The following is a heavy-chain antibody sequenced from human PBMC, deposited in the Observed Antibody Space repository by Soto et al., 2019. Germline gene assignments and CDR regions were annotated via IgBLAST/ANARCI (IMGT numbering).Heavy chain of an antibody. Sequence: ASVKVSCKASGYTFTSYDINWVRQATGQGLEWMGWMNPNSGNTGYAQKFQGRVTMTRNTSISTAYMELSSLRSEDTAVYYCATVGYCSGGSCYSRADYYYYMDVPGKGTTVTLPS. CDR1: GYTFTSYD. CDR2: MNPNSGNT. J-gene: IGHJ6*03. CDR3: ATVGYCSGGSCYSRADYYYYMDV. D-gene: IGHD2-15*01. V-gene: IGHV1-8*01.